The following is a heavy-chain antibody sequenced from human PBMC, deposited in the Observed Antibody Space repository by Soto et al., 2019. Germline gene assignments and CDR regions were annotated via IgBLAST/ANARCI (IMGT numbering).Heavy chain of an antibody. D-gene: IGHD6-13*01. J-gene: IGHJ4*02. CDR3: TAGLGRAAND. CDR1: RFTFTNAW. Sequence: EVQLVESGGGLVKPGESLRLSCAASRFTFTNAWMTWVRQAPGKGLEWLGRIKSITDGGRIDYAPHVTGRLTISRDDSRDMFYLQINSLKIEDTAVYYCTAGLGRAANDWGQGTLVTVSS. CDR2: IKSITDGGRI. V-gene: IGHV3-15*01.